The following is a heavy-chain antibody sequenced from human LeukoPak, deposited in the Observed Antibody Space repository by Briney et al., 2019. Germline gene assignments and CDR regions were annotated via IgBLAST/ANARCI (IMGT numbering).Heavy chain of an antibody. Sequence: GASVKVSCKASGGTFSSYAISWVRQAPGQGLEWMGRVIPILGIANYAQKFQGRVTITADKSTSTAYMELSSLRSEDTAVYYCARGVEVATIFNYWGQGTLVTVSS. J-gene: IGHJ4*02. CDR1: GGTFSSYA. V-gene: IGHV1-69*04. CDR2: VIPILGIA. CDR3: ARGVEVATIFNY. D-gene: IGHD5-24*01.